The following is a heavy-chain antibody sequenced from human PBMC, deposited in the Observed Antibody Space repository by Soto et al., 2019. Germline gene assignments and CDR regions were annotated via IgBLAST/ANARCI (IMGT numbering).Heavy chain of an antibody. D-gene: IGHD1-26*01. Sequence: QVQLVQSGAEVKKPGASVNVSCKASGNTFTRFYIHWVRQAPGQWLEWMGIINPRSGDTTYAEKFQGRITVTRDTSTSTVYMELTRLRYEDTAIYYCARVALSGGGGLDPWGQGTLVTVSS. CDR2: INPRSGDT. V-gene: IGHV1-46*01. CDR3: ARVALSGGGGLDP. CDR1: GNTFTRFY. J-gene: IGHJ5*02.